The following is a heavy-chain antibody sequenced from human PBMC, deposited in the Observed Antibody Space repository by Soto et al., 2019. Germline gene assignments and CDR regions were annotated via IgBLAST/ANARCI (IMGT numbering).Heavy chain of an antibody. CDR2: IYHSGST. J-gene: IGHJ4*02. Sequence: SETLSLTCAVSGGSISSGGYSWSWIRQPPGKGLEWIGYIYHSGSTYYNPSLKSRVTISVDRSKNQFSLKLSSVTAADTAVYYCASSTYYDFWSGYYRDYWGQGTLVTVSS. V-gene: IGHV4-30-2*01. D-gene: IGHD3-3*01. CDR3: ASSTYYDFWSGYYRDY. CDR1: GGSISSGGYS.